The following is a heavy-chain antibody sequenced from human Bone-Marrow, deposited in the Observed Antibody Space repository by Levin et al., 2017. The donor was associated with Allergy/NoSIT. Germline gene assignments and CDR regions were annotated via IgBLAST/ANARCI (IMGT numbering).Heavy chain of an antibody. Sequence: PSETLSLTCTVSGGSISGGSYYWSWIRQHPGKGLEWIGYIYYSGSTYYNPSLKSRVTISVDTSKNQFSLKLSSVTAADTAVYYCARAKNAGGRAWFDPWGQGTLVTVSS. V-gene: IGHV4-31*03. D-gene: IGHD2-8*02. CDR1: GGSISGGSYY. CDR3: ARAKNAGGRAWFDP. CDR2: IYYSGST. J-gene: IGHJ5*02.